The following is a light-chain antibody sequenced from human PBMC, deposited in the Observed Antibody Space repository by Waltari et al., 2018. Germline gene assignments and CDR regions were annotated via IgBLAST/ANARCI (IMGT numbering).Light chain of an antibody. CDR2: HTR. J-gene: IGLJ2*01. CDR3: QSFDSSLNAVL. CDR1: SSNIGAGYD. Sequence: QSVLTQPPSVSGAPGQRVTISCTGSSSNIGAGYDVHWYQQFPGTAPKLLIYHTRSRPSGVPHRLSGSKSGTSASLAITGLLAEDEADYYGQSFDSSLNAVLFGGGTKLTVL. V-gene: IGLV1-40*01.